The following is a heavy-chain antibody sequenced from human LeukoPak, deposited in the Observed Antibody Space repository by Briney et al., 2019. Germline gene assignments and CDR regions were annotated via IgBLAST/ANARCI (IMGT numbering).Heavy chain of an antibody. V-gene: IGHV4-38-2*01. CDR1: GYSISSGYY. CDR3: ARESLLGYCSSTSCYASGFDP. D-gene: IGHD2-2*01. Sequence: SETLSPTCAVSGYSISSGYYWGWIRQPPGKGLEWIGSIYHSGSTYYNPSLKSRVTLSVDTSKNQFSLKLSSVTAADTAVYYCARESLLGYCSSTSCYASGFDPWGQGTLVTVSS. CDR2: IYHSGST. J-gene: IGHJ5*02.